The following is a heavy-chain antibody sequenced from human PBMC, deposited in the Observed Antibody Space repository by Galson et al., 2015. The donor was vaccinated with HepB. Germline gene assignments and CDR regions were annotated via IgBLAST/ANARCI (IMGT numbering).Heavy chain of an antibody. CDR3: AKGLGDSSGYYYGDY. V-gene: IGHV3-9*01. CDR1: GFTFDDYA. Sequence: SLRLSCAASGFTFDDYAMHWVRQAPGKGLEWVSGISWNSGSIGYADSVKGRFTISRDNAKNSLYLQMNSLRAEDTALYYCAKGLGDSSGYYYGDYWGQGTLVTVSS. CDR2: ISWNSGSI. J-gene: IGHJ4*02. D-gene: IGHD3-22*01.